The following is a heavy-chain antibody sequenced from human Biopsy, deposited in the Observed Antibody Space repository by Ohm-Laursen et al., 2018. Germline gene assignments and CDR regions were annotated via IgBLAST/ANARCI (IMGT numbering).Heavy chain of an antibody. J-gene: IGHJ4*02. CDR2: IYHTGFT. V-gene: IGHV4-39*01. D-gene: IGHD3-10*01. CDR1: DGSISNIINY. CDR3: ARHSFGSGRDF. Sequence: TLSLTCTVTDGSISNIINYWGWIRQPLGKGLEWLGSIYHTGFTDCNPSLKRRVTISVDTSNNQFSLKLSSLTAADTAVYYCARHSFGSGRDFWGQGTLVTVSS.